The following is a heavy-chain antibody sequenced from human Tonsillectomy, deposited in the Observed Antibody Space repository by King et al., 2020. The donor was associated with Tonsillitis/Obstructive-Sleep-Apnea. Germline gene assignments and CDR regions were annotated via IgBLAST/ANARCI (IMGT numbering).Heavy chain of an antibody. V-gene: IGHV4-4*02. CDR1: GGSISSSNW. D-gene: IGHD6-6*01. J-gene: IGHJ5*02. Sequence: QLQESGPGLVKPSGTLSLTCAVSGGSISSSNWWSWVRQPPGKGLEWIGEIYHSGSTNYNPSLKSRVTISVDKSKNQFSLKLSSVTAADTAVYYCAHTFDYSSSSRGNWFDPWGQGTLVTVSS. CDR2: IYHSGST. CDR3: AHTFDYSSSSRGNWFDP.